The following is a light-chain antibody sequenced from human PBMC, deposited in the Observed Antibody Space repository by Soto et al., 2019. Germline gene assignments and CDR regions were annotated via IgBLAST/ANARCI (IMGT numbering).Light chain of an antibody. V-gene: IGKV1-39*01. Sequence: DIQMTQSPSSLPASVGDRVTITCRASQSISSYLNWYQQKPGKVPKLLIYAASSLQSGVPSRFSGSGSGTDFTLTISSLQPEDFATYYCQQSYSTPRTFGQGTKV. CDR2: AAS. CDR1: QSISSY. J-gene: IGKJ1*01. CDR3: QQSYSTPRT.